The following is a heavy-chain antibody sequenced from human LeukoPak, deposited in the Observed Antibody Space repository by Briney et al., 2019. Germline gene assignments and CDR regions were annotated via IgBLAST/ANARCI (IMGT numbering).Heavy chain of an antibody. Sequence: SGGSLRLSCPASGFTFSSYSMNLVRQAPGKRLECVSYISSSSSTIYYADSVKGRFTTSRNTAKNSLYLQMNSLRDEDTAVYYCARDQRITMVRGVPFYCYYGMDVWGQGTTVTVSS. V-gene: IGHV3-48*02. D-gene: IGHD3-10*01. CDR1: GFTFSSYS. CDR3: ARDQRITMVRGVPFYCYYGMDV. J-gene: IGHJ6*02. CDR2: ISSSSSTI.